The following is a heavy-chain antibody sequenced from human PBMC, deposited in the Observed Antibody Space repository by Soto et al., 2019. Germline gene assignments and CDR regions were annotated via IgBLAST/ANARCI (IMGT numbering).Heavy chain of an antibody. J-gene: IGHJ6*02. D-gene: IGHD3-3*01. CDR3: AKLRFSDVKMGCMDV. CDR2: ISGSGGST. V-gene: IGHV3-23*01. Sequence: PGGSLRLSCAASGFTFSSYATSWVRQAPGKGLEWVSAISGSGGSTYYADSVKGRFTISRDNSKNTLYLQMNSLRAEDTAVYYCAKLRFSDVKMGCMDVWGQGTTVTVSS. CDR1: GFTFSSYA.